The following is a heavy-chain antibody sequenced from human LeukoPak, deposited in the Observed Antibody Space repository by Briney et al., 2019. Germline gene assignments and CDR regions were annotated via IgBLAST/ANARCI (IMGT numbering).Heavy chain of an antibody. V-gene: IGHV3-30*02. CDR2: IRYDGSNK. CDR1: GFTFSSYG. Sequence: PGGSLRLSCAASGFTFSSYGMHWVRQAPGKGLEWVAFIRYDGSNKYYADSVKGRFTISRDNSKNTLYLQMNSLRAEDTAVYYFAKDPTFLDLGYCSSTSCYHHYFDYWGQGTLVTVSS. CDR3: AKDPTFLDLGYCSSTSCYHHYFDY. D-gene: IGHD2-2*01. J-gene: IGHJ4*02.